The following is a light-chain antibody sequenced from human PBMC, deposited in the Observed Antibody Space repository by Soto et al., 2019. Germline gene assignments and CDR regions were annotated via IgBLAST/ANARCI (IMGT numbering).Light chain of an antibody. CDR1: SSDIGPYNY. J-gene: IGLJ1*01. CDR3: SSYSSSATPYV. Sequence: QSALTQPASVSGSPGQSITISCIGTSSDIGPYNYVSWYQQHPDKAPKLILYEVTNWPSGASDRFSGSKSGNAAFLTISGLQAEDEADYYCSSYSSSATPYVFGTGTKLTVL. V-gene: IGLV2-14*01. CDR2: EVT.